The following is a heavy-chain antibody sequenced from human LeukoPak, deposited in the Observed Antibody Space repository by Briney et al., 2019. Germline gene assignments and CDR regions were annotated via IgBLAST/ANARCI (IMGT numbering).Heavy chain of an antibody. D-gene: IGHD6-6*01. Sequence: PGGSLRLSCAAPGFTFSSYSMNWVRQAPGKGLEWVSSISSSSSYIYYADSVKGRFTISRDNAKNSLYLQMNSLRAEDTAVYYCAARRSSSISYYFDYWGQGTLVTVSS. CDR3: AARRSSSISYYFDY. J-gene: IGHJ4*02. V-gene: IGHV3-21*01. CDR1: GFTFSSYS. CDR2: ISSSSSYI.